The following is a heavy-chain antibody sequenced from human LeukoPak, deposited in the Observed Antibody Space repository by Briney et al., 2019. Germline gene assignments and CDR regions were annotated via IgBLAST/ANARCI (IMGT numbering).Heavy chain of an antibody. D-gene: IGHD3-3*01. CDR2: VDPEDGET. CDR1: GYTFTDYY. CDR3: ATVDFWSGYLGY. Sequence: GASVKVSCNASGYTFTDYYMHWVQQAPGKGLEWMGRVDPEDGETIYAEKFQGRVTITADTSTDTAYMELSSLRSEDTAVYYCATVDFWSGYLGYWGQGTLVTVSS. J-gene: IGHJ4*02. V-gene: IGHV1-69-2*01.